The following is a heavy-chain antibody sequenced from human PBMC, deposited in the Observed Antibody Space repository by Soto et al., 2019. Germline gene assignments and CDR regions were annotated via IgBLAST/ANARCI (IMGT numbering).Heavy chain of an antibody. J-gene: IGHJ3*02. V-gene: IGHV1-8*01. CDR2: MHPKSGNT. CDR1: GDTLSNYD. Sequence: QEQLVQSGAEVKRPGTSVKVSCRTSGDTLSNYDIHWVRQATGQGLEWMGWMHPKSGNTGYAQKFQGRVSMTRDTSITTAYMELSGLRFDDTAVYYCATEVLMVTGVAFDMWGPGTTVTVFS. D-gene: IGHD1-1*01. CDR3: ATEVLMVTGVAFDM.